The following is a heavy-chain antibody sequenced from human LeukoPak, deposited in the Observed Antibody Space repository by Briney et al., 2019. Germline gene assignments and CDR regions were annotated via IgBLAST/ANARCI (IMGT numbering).Heavy chain of an antibody. CDR1: GGTFSSYA. CDR3: ARDFAYGDSEDNGY. Sequence: PVKVSCKASGGTFSSYAISWVRQAPGQGLEWMGRIIPIFGTANYAQKFQGRVTITTDESTSTAYMELSSLRSEDTAVYYCARDFAYGDSEDNGYWGQGTLVTVSS. D-gene: IGHD4-17*01. CDR2: IIPIFGTA. J-gene: IGHJ4*02. V-gene: IGHV1-69*05.